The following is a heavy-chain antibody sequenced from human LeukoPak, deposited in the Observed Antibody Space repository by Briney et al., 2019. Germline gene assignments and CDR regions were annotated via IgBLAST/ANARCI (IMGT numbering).Heavy chain of an antibody. D-gene: IGHD3-3*01. Sequence: QPGGSLRLSCAASGFTFSSYSMNWVRQAPGKGLEWVSYISSSSSTIYYADSVKGRFTISRDNAKNSLYLQMNGLRAEDTAVYYCASAPPPHHYDFWSGYYDAFDIWGQGTMVTVSS. CDR3: ASAPPPHHYDFWSGYYDAFDI. CDR2: ISSSSSTI. J-gene: IGHJ3*02. CDR1: GFTFSSYS. V-gene: IGHV3-48*01.